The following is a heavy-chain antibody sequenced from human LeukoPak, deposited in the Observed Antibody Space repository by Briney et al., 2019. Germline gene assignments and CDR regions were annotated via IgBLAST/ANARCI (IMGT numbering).Heavy chain of an antibody. D-gene: IGHD3-22*01. J-gene: IGHJ4*02. CDR2: IHSGGAT. V-gene: IGHV4-4*07. CDR3: ARANSYDGSGHYYEFAY. CDR1: GGSIIRYY. Sequence: SEPLSLTWTVAGGSIIRYYWSWIRKPAGKGLEWIGLIHSGGATNYNPSLKSRATMSVDTSKNPFSLKMSSVTAADTAVYYCARANSYDGSGHYYEFAYWGQGTLVTVSS.